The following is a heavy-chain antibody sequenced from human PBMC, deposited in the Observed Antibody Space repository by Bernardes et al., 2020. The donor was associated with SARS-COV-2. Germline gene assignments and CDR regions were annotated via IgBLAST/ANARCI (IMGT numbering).Heavy chain of an antibody. V-gene: IGHV3-33*01. CDR2: IWYDGSNK. J-gene: IGHJ6*02. CDR3: ARELAPDYGMDV. D-gene: IGHD3-3*02. Sequence: GSLRLSCAASGFTFSSYGMHWVRQAPGKGLEWVAVIWYDGSNKYYADSVKGRFTISRDNSKNTLYLQMNSLRAEDTAVYYCARELAPDYGMDVWGQGTTVTVSS. CDR1: GFTFSSYG.